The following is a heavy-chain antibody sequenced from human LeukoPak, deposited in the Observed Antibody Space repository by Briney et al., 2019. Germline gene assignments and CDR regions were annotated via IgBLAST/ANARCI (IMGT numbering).Heavy chain of an antibody. CDR3: ARHSRIAADGMGASYFL. CDR2: IKPNSCCT. V-gene: IGHV1-2*02. CDR1: GYTFTGYY. D-gene: IGHD6-13*01. Sequence: GASVQVSCKASGYTFTGYYMHWVRQAPGPGLEWRGWIKPNSCCTNYAQKFQGRVTLTRGTSIHTADMDLSRLTSDDTAVHYCARHSRIAADGMGASYFLWGQGTLVTVSP. J-gene: IGHJ4*02.